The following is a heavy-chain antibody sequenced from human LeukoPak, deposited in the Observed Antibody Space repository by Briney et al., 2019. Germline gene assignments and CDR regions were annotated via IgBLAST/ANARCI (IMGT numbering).Heavy chain of an antibody. J-gene: IGHJ4*02. CDR1: GGSISKYF. D-gene: IGHD2-21*02. V-gene: IGHV4-59*08. CDR3: ARLLRGDTGGYFDY. Sequence: SETLSLTCTVSGGSISKYFWSWIRQPPGKELEWIGSVDKSGSTKYNHSLKSQVTISVDTSKNQFSLRLSSVTAADTAVYYCARLLRGDTGGYFDYWGQGTLVTVSS. CDR2: VDKSGST.